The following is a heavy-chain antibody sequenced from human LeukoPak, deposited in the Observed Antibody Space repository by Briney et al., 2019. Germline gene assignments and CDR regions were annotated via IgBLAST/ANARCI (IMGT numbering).Heavy chain of an antibody. J-gene: IGHJ4*02. V-gene: IGHV3-21*01. CDR1: GFTFSSYS. Sequence: GGSLRLSCAASGFTFSSYSMNWVRQAPGKGLEWVSSISSSSSYIYYADSVKGRFTISRDNAKNSLHLQMNSLRAEDTAVYYFARDGGYDSVVSPYYFDYWGQGPLVTVSS. D-gene: IGHD5-12*01. CDR3: ARDGGYDSVVSPYYFDY. CDR2: ISSSSSYI.